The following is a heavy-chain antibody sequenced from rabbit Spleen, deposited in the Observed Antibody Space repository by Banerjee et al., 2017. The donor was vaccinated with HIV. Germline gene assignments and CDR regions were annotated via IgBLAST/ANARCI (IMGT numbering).Heavy chain of an antibody. CDR2: INTATGKP. CDR1: GFSFSSSYY. Sequence: QSLEESGGGLVQPEGSLTLTCTASGFSFSSSYYMNWVRQAPGKGLEWIACINTATGKPVYATWAKGRFTISTTSSTTVTLQMTSLTAADTATYFCARDTGSSFSSYGMDLWGPGTLVTVS. J-gene: IGHJ6*01. V-gene: IGHV1S40*01. CDR3: ARDTGSSFSSYGMDL. D-gene: IGHD8-1*01.